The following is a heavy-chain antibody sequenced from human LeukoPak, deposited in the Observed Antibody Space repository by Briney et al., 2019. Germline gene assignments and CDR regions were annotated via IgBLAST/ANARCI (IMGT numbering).Heavy chain of an antibody. CDR2: IYYSGST. CDR3: ARPYDSGYDSSGYYYVGYFDY. V-gene: IGHV4-59*08. CDR1: GGSISSYY. Sequence: PSETLSLTCTVSGGSISSYYWSWIRQPPGKGLEWIGYIYYSGSTNYNPSLKSRVTISVDTSKNQFSLKLSSVTAADTAVYYCARPYDSGYDSSGYYYVGYFDYWGQGTLVTVSS. D-gene: IGHD3-22*01. J-gene: IGHJ4*02.